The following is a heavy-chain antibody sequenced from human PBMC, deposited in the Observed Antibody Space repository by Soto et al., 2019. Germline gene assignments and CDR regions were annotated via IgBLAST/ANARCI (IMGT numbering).Heavy chain of an antibody. CDR2: ISGSGGST. V-gene: IGHV3-23*01. J-gene: IGHJ6*02. CDR1: GFTFSSYA. Sequence: PGGSLRLSCAASGFTFSSYAMSWVRQAPGKGLEWVSAISGSGGSTYYADSVKGRFTISRDNSKNTLYLQMNSLRAEDTAVYYCANNYDFWSGYDGSMDVWGQGTTVTVSS. D-gene: IGHD3-3*01. CDR3: ANNYDFWSGYDGSMDV.